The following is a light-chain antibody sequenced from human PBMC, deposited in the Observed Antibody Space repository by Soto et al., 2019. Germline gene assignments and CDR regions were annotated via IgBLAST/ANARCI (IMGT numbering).Light chain of an antibody. CDR3: AAWDDSLNGPV. CDR2: SNN. J-gene: IGLJ3*02. Sequence: QSVLTQPPSASGTPGQRVTFSCSGSSSNIRGNTVNWYQQLPGTAPKVLIYSNNQRPSGVPDRFSGSKSGTSASLDISGLQSEDEADYYCAAWDDSLNGPVFGGGTQLTVL. V-gene: IGLV1-44*01. CDR1: SSNIRGNT.